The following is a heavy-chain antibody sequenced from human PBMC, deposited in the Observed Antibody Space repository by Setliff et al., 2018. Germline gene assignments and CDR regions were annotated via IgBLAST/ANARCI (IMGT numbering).Heavy chain of an antibody. J-gene: IGHJ4*02. CDR2: INPGGLTS. V-gene: IGHV1-46*01. CDR1: GYSFTSHY. CDR3: ARAGLAAAGRKGVFDH. Sequence: ASVKVSCKTSGYSFTSHYMHWVRQAPGQGLEWMGIINPGGLTSSSTQKFEGRVTMTRDTSTSTVYMELNSLTSDDTAVYYCARAGLAAAGRKGVFDHWGEGTLVTVSS. D-gene: IGHD6-25*01.